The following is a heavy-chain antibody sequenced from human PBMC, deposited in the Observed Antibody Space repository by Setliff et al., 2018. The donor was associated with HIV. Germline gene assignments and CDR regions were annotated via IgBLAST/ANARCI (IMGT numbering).Heavy chain of an antibody. CDR3: ATLPAAIVSSTYYFDY. V-gene: IGHV3-7*03. CDR1: GFTFSAHQ. D-gene: IGHD6-13*01. J-gene: IGHJ4*02. Sequence: PGGSLRLSCAASGFTFSAHQMSWVRQPPGKGLEWVANIKADGTDKYYVDSVKGRFAISRDNSKNSLYLQMNSLRAGDTAVYYCATLPAAIVSSTYYFDYWGQGTLVTVSS. CDR2: IKADGTDK.